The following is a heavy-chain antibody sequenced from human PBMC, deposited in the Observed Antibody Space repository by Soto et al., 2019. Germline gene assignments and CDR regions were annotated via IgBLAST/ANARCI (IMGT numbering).Heavy chain of an antibody. J-gene: IGHJ5*02. CDR3: ARGVTTPKWFDP. D-gene: IGHD4-17*01. CDR1: GFTVNSNY. V-gene: IGHV3-66*01. CDR2: IYDGGST. Sequence: GSLRLSCAASGFTVNSNYMSWVRQAPGKGLEWVSIIYDGGSTYYADSVKGRFTISRDNSKNTLFLQMNSLRAEDTAVYYCARGVTTPKWFDPWGQGTLVTVSS.